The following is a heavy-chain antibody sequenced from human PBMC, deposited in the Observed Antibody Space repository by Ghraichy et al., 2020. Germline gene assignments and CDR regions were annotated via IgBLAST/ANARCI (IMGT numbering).Heavy chain of an antibody. J-gene: IGHJ6*02. D-gene: IGHD6-19*01. CDR1: GFTFSSYA. CDR2: ISGSGGST. V-gene: IGHV3-23*01. Sequence: GGSLRLSCAASGFTFSSYAMSWVRQAPGKGLEWVSAISGSGGSTYYADSVKGRFTISRDNSKNTLYLQMNSLRAEDTAVYYCAKTRAQRQYSSGWRPNYYYYGMDVWGQGTTVTVSS. CDR3: AKTRAQRQYSSGWRPNYYYYGMDV.